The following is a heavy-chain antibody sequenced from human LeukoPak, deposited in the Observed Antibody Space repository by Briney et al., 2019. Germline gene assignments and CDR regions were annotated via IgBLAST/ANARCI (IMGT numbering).Heavy chain of an antibody. Sequence: GASVKVSCKASGYTFTNYAMNWVQQAPGQGLEWMGWIHPSTGNPTYAQGFTGRFVFSLDTSVSTTYLQISSLKAEDTAVYFCARAFQSLGGLSLPDYWGQGTLVTVSS. CDR1: GYTFTNYA. J-gene: IGHJ4*02. CDR2: IHPSTGNP. CDR3: ARAFQSLGGLSLPDY. D-gene: IGHD3-16*02. V-gene: IGHV7-4-1*02.